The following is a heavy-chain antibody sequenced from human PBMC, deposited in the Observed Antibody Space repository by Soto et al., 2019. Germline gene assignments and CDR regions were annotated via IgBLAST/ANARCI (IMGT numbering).Heavy chain of an antibody. Sequence: QVQLVESGGGVVQPGTSLRVSCVGSGFTFRSYVIRWVRQAPGKGLEWVALTSYDGSDKYYGDSVRGRFTISRDNSRNTVDLQMDSLRLEDTALYYCARWGTTGGLDVWGQGTLVSLSS. D-gene: IGHD3-16*01. CDR3: ARWGTTGGLDV. CDR2: TSYDGSDK. V-gene: IGHV3-30*19. J-gene: IGHJ1*01. CDR1: GFTFRSYV.